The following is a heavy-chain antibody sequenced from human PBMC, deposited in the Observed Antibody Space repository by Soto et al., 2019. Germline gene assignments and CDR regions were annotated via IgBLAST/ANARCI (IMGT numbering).Heavy chain of an antibody. J-gene: IGHJ6*02. CDR3: AKTQQWGLPLSGGMDV. CDR1: GFTFSTYG. CDR2: ISGGGGDT. V-gene: IGHV3-23*01. Sequence: EVQLLESGGGLVQPRGSLRLSCAASGFTFSTYGMSWVRQAPGKGLEWVSVISGGGGDTYYAGSVKGRFTISRANSKNTRYLEMNSLRAEDTAVYYCAKTQQWGLPLSGGMDVWGQGTTVTVSS. D-gene: IGHD6-19*01.